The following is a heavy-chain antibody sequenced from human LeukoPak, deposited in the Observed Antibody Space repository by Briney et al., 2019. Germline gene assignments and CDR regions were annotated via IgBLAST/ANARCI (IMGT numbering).Heavy chain of an antibody. Sequence: GGSLRLSCAASGFTFSSYWMHWVRQVPGKGLVWVSRINSDGSSTSYADSVKGRFTISRDNAKNTLYLQMNSLRAEDTAVYYCASRDRSYNWNHDYWGQGTLVTVSS. CDR2: INSDGSST. D-gene: IGHD1-1*01. J-gene: IGHJ4*02. CDR1: GFTFSSYW. V-gene: IGHV3-74*01. CDR3: ASRDRSYNWNHDY.